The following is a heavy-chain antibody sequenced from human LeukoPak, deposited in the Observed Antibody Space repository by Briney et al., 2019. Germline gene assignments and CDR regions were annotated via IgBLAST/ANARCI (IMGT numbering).Heavy chain of an antibody. CDR1: GFTFSDYH. CDR2: ISSSSSYT. J-gene: IGHJ4*02. CDR3: AREIVGAIDY. D-gene: IGHD1-26*01. Sequence: GGSLRPSCAASGFTFSDYHMSWIRQAPGKGLEWVSYISSSSSYTNYADSVKGRFTISRDNAKNSLYLQMNSLRAEDTAVYYCAREIVGAIDYWGQGTLVTVSS. V-gene: IGHV3-11*06.